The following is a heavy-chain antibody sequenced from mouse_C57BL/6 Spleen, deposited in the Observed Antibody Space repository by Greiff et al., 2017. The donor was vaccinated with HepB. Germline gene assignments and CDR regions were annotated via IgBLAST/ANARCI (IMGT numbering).Heavy chain of an antibody. CDR1: GFTFSSYA. V-gene: IGHV5-4*03. CDR2: ISDGGSYT. J-gene: IGHJ1*03. CDR3: ARGRPFDV. Sequence: EVKLMESGGGLVKPGGSLKLSCAASGFTFSSYAMSWVRQTPEKRLEWVATISDGGSYTYYPDNVKGRFTISRDNAKNNLYLQMSHLKSEDTAMYYCARGRPFDVWGTGTTVTVSS.